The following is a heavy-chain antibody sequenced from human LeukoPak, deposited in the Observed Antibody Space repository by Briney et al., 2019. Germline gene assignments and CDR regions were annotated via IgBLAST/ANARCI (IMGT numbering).Heavy chain of an antibody. CDR1: GGSISSYY. Sequence: SETLSLTCTVSGGSISSYYWSWIRQPPGKGLEWIGYIYYSGSTNYNPSLKSRVTISVDTSKNQFSLKLSSVTAADTAVYYCARGDIDFWSGYQAAFDIWGQGTMVTVSS. CDR2: IYYSGST. D-gene: IGHD3-3*01. V-gene: IGHV4-59*01. CDR3: ARGDIDFWSGYQAAFDI. J-gene: IGHJ3*02.